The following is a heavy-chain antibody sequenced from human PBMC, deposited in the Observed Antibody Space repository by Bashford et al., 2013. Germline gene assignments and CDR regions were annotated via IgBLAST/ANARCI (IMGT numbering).Heavy chain of an antibody. CDR2: INHSGST. D-gene: IGHD2-15*01. V-gene: IGHV4-34*01. J-gene: IGHJ6*02. CDR1: GGSLSGNY. CDR3: ARETFGYCRNMDV. Sequence: SETLSLTCGVYGGSLSGNYWTWIRQPPGKGLEWIGEINHSGSTTYNSSLKSRVTISIDTSKNQFSLKLRSVTAADTAVYYCARETFGYCRNMDVWGQGTTVTVSS.